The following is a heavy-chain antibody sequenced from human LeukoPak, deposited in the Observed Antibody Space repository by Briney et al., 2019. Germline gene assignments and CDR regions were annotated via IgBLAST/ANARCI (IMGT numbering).Heavy chain of an antibody. J-gene: IGHJ4*02. CDR2: INPNSGGT. D-gene: IGHD3-22*01. V-gene: IGHV1-2*02. CDR3: ARVTSFYYDSSGYDY. CDR1: GYTFTGYY. Sequence: ASVKVSCKASGYTFTGYYMHWVRQAPGQGLEWMGWINPNSGGTNYAQKFQGRVTMTRDTSISTAYMELSRLRSDDTAVYYCARVTSFYYDSSGYDYWGQGTLVTLSS.